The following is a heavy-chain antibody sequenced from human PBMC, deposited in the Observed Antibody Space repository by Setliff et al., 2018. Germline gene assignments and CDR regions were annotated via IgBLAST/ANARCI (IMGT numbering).Heavy chain of an antibody. J-gene: IGHJ4*02. D-gene: IGHD5-18*01. CDR3: ARVDTAMASSFDY. Sequence: ASVKVSCKASGYTFTSYGISWVRQAPGQGLEWMGWISTYNGDTDYAQKLQDRLTMTTDTSTSTVYMELSSLRSEDTAVYYCARVDTAMASSFDYWGQGTLVTVSS. V-gene: IGHV1-18*01. CDR2: ISTYNGDT. CDR1: GYTFTSYG.